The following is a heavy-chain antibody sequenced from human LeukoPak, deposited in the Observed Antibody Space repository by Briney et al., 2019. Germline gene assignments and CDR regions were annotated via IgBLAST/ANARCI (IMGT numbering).Heavy chain of an antibody. V-gene: IGHV3-23*01. CDR2: FGGSGGTI. CDR3: AKSDCGGDCHLLDY. D-gene: IGHD2-21*02. CDR1: GFTVSSNY. J-gene: IGHJ4*02. Sequence: GGSLRLSCAASGFTVSSNYVSWVRQAPGKGLEWVSHFGGSGGTIYYADSVKGRFTISRDNSKNTLYLQMNSLRAEDTAVYYCAKSDCGGDCHLLDYWGQGTLVTVSS.